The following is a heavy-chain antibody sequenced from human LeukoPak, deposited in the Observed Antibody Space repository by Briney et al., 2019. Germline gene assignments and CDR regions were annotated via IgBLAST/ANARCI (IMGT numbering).Heavy chain of an antibody. CDR1: GFTFSSYS. Sequence: GGSLRLSCAASGFTFSSYSMNWVRQAPGKELEWVSSISSSSSYIYYADSVKGRFTISRDNAKNSLYLQMNSLRAEDTAVYYCARNLPYNYYGSGSYYTAIDYWGQGTLVTVSS. CDR2: ISSSSSYI. V-gene: IGHV3-21*01. D-gene: IGHD3-10*01. CDR3: ARNLPYNYYGSGSYYTAIDY. J-gene: IGHJ4*02.